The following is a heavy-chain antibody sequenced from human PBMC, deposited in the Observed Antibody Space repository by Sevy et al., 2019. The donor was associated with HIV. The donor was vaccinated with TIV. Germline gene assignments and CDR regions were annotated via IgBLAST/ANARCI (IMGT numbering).Heavy chain of an antibody. V-gene: IGHV3-30-3*01. CDR2: ISYEGTEP. J-gene: IGHJ4*01. CDR3: ARDGGNSVKWYPLY. D-gene: IGHD2-2*01. CDR1: GFAFSTHA. Sequence: GGSLRLSCAASGFAFSTHAMHWVRQAPGKGLEWVAVISYEGTEPFYPASLEGRFTISGDNSKNMLSLQINSLRPEDTALYYCARDGGNSVKWYPLYWGHGTLVTVSS.